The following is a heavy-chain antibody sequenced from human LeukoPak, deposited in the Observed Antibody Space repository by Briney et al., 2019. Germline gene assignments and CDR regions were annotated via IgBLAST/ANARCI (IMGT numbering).Heavy chain of an antibody. Sequence: GGSLRLSCAASGLTFSSHTMNWVRQAPGKGLQWVSSIRGGGAPVYADSVKGRFTISRDDFKSTVFLQMDSLRPEDTAVYYCARCTIGDGSGWCTWFAPWGQGTLVTVSS. CDR1: GLTFSSHT. CDR2: IRGGGAP. J-gene: IGHJ5*02. CDR3: ARCTIGDGSGWCTWFAP. D-gene: IGHD6-19*01. V-gene: IGHV3-23*01.